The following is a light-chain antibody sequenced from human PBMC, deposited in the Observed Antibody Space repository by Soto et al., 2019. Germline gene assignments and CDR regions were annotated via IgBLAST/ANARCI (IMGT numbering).Light chain of an antibody. Sequence: EIVLTQSPATLSLSPGERATLSCRASQSVSSYLAWYQQKAGQAPRLLIYDASNRATGIPARFSGSRSGTDFTLTISSLEPEDFAVYYCQQRSNWPPVFTFGPGTKVDIK. CDR3: QQRSNWPPVFT. V-gene: IGKV3-11*01. CDR2: DAS. J-gene: IGKJ3*01. CDR1: QSVSSY.